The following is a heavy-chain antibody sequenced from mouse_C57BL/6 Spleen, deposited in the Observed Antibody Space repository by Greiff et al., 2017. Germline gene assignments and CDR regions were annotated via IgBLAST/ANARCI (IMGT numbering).Heavy chain of an antibody. J-gene: IGHJ2*01. D-gene: IGHD2-3*01. CDR1: GYTFTSYW. V-gene: IGHV1-69*02. Sequence: QVQLQQPGAELVKPGASVKMSCKASGYTFTSYWITWVKQRLGQGLEWIGVIDPSDSYTNYNQKFKGKATLTVDTSSSTAYMQLSSLTSEDSAVYYCARSGYDGYYYFDYWGQGTTLTVSS. CDR2: IDPSDSYT. CDR3: ARSGYDGYYYFDY.